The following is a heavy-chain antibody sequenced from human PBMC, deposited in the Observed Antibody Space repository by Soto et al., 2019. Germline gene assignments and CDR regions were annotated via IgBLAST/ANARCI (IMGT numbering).Heavy chain of an antibody. CDR2: VYYRGRS. V-gene: IGHV4-39*01. Sequence: ETLSLTCTVSGGSVTNSSYYWGWIRQSPGKGLEWIGSVYYRGRSYSKSSVKSRVTISVDTSKNRFSLSLNSVTASDTAVYFCVSQRTTVPTQAYFDYWGPGALVTVSS. J-gene: IGHJ4*02. D-gene: IGHD4-17*01. CDR1: GGSVTNSSYY. CDR3: VSQRTTVPTQAYFDY.